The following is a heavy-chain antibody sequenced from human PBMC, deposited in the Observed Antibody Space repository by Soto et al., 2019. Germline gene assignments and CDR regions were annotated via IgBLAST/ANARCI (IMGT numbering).Heavy chain of an antibody. J-gene: IGHJ4*02. CDR1: GGSFSGYY. Sequence: PSETLSLTCAVYGGSFSGYYWAWIRQPPGKGLEWVGYIYFGGTTSYNPSLKSRVTISADTSKNQFFLRLTSVTAADTGVYFCARTLGPQVTGYVDSDYRWTIDQWGQGTLVTVSS. CDR2: IYFGGTT. V-gene: IGHV4-4*08. D-gene: IGHD4-4*01. CDR3: ARTLGPQVTGYVDSDYRWTIDQ.